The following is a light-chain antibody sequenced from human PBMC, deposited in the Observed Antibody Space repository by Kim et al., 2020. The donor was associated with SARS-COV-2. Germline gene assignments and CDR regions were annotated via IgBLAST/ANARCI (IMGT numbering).Light chain of an antibody. J-gene: IGKJ2*01. CDR3: QQYDSHPYT. Sequence: DIQMTQSPSTLSASVGDRVTITCRASQSVSSWLAWYQQKPGKAPKLLIYKASTLEGGVPSRFSGRGSGTEFTLTINSLQPDDFATYSGQQYDSHPYTFGQGTKLEL. CDR1: QSVSSW. CDR2: KAS. V-gene: IGKV1-5*03.